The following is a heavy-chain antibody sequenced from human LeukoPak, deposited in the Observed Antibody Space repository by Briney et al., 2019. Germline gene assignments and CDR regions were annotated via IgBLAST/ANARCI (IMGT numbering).Heavy chain of an antibody. CDR1: GFTFSNFE. J-gene: IGHJ4*02. CDR2: INDGGNII. V-gene: IGHV3-48*03. CDR3: AGGPQFSGSHGF. Sequence: GGSLRLSYEVSGFTFSNFEMAWVRQGPGMGLEWLAYINDGGNIIRYADTVRGRFTISRDSVKKSGFLQMNSLRVDDTAIYYCAGGPQFSGSHGFWGQGTLVTVSS. D-gene: IGHD1-26*01.